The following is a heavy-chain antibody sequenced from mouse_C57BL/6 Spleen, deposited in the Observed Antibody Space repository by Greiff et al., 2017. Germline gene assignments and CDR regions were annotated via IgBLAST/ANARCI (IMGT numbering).Heavy chain of an antibody. CDR2: INPNNGGT. J-gene: IGHJ3*01. V-gene: IGHV1-26*01. CDR3: ARSYDYWFAS. CDR1: GYTFTDYY. D-gene: IGHD2-4*01. Sequence: EVQLQQSGPELVKPGASVKISCKASGYTFTDYYMNWVKQSHGKSLEWIGDINPNNGGTSYNQKFKGKATLTVDKSSSTAYMELRSLSSEDSAVYYCARSYDYWFASWGQGTLVTVSA.